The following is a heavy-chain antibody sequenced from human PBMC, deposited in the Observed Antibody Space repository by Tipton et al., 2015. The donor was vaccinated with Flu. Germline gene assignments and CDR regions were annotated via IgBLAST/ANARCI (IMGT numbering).Heavy chain of an antibody. CDR3: TRGPLPDSDWYNGLDV. CDR1: GFTFSSYG. Sequence: SLRLSCEASGFTFSSYGMHWVRQPTGKGLEWVAGVGPSGDTHYTGSVKGRFTISRENARSSLYLQMNGLRAGDTAVYYCTRGPLPDSDWYNGLDVWGQGTTVTGFS. D-gene: IGHD1/OR15-1a*01. J-gene: IGHJ6*02. CDR2: VGPSGDT. V-gene: IGHV3-13*01.